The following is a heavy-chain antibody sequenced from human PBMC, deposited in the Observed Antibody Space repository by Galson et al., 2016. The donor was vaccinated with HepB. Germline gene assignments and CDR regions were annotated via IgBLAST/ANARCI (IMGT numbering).Heavy chain of an antibody. CDR1: GGSISRSGYY. V-gene: IGHV4-39*07. CDR3: ATPGGMVTPY. J-gene: IGHJ4*02. Sequence: ETLSLTCTVSGGSISRSGYYWGWIRQSPGKGLAWIGSIYYGGSTYYNPSLQSRVTMSVYTSKNQFSLRLSSVTAADPAVYYCATPGGMVTPYWGQGTLVTVSS. CDR2: IYYGGST. D-gene: IGHD5-18*01.